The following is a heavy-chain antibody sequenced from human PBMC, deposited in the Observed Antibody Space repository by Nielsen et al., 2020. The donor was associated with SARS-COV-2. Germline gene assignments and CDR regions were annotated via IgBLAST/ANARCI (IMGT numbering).Heavy chain of an antibody. V-gene: IGHV3-9*01. CDR2: ISWNSGSI. D-gene: IGHD6-13*01. CDR1: GFTFDDYA. Sequence: GGSLRLSCAASGFTFDDYAMHWVRQAPGKGLEWVSGISWNSGSIGYADSVKGRFTISRDSAKNSLYLQMNSLRAEDTAVYYCAKDESYSYSSSWIDYWGQGTLVTVSS. J-gene: IGHJ4*02. CDR3: AKDESYSYSSSWIDY.